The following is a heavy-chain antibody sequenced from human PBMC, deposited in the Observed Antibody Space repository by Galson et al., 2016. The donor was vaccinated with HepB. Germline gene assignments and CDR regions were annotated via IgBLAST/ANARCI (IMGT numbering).Heavy chain of an antibody. D-gene: IGHD3-10*01. CDR2: ISGSGSDT. CDR1: GFTFSDFY. V-gene: IGHV3-11*06. J-gene: IGHJ4*02. CDR3: ARVGSLAGSGTYDY. Sequence: SLRLSCAVSGFTFSDFYMSWLRQAPGKGLEWLSYISGSGSDTIYADSLKGRFTISRDNAEKSLFLQIHSLGVEDTAAYYCARVGSLAGSGTYDYWGQGTLVTVSS.